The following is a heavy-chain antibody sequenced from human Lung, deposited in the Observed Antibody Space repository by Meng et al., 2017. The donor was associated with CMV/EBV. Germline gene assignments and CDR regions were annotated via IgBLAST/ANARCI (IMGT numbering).Heavy chain of an antibody. V-gene: IGHV3-23*03. J-gene: IGHJ4*02. D-gene: IGHD2-2*01. CDR1: GFTFSSYA. Sequence: GEXXKISCAASGFTFSSYAMSWVRQAPGKGLEWVSVIYSGGSSTYYADSVKGRFTISRDNSKNTLYLQMNSLRAEDTAVYYCAKDRDCSSTSCSIRFDYWXQGTVVTVSS. CDR3: AKDRDCSSTSCSIRFDY. CDR2: IYSGGSST.